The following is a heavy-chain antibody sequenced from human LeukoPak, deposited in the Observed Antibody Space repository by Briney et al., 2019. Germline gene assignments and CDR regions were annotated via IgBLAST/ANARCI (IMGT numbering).Heavy chain of an antibody. J-gene: IGHJ4*02. CDR3: AREKLWGNSALEY. D-gene: IGHD4-23*01. Sequence: PSETLSLTCTVSGGSISSGGYYWSWIRQHPGKGLEWIGYIYYSGSTYYNPSLKSRVTISVDTSKNQFSLKLSSVTAADTAVYYCAREKLWGNSALEYWGQGTLVTVSS. CDR2: IYYSGST. CDR1: GGSISSGGYY. V-gene: IGHV4-31*03.